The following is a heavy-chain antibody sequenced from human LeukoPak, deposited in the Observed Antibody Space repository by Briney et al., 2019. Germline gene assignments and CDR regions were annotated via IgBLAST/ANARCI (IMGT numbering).Heavy chain of an antibody. CDR2: INYSGST. V-gene: IGHV4-39*07. CDR3: AAREGYSSGFDY. CDR1: GGSINSNGYD. J-gene: IGHJ4*02. Sequence: KPSETLSLTCTVSGGSINSNGYDWGWIRQPPGRGLEWIGSINYSGSTNYNPSLKSRVTISVDTSKNQFSLKLSSVTAADTAVYYCAAREGYSSGFDYWGQGTLVTVSS. D-gene: IGHD6-19*01.